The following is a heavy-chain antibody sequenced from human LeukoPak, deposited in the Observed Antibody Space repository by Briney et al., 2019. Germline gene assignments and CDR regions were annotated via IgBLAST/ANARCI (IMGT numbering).Heavy chain of an antibody. Sequence: ASVKVSCKASGYTFTDYYMHWVRQAPGQGREWMGWINPDSGGTNYAQKLQGRVTMTTDTSTSTAYMELRSLRSDDTAVYYCARETGSSWYGWFDPWGQGTLVTVSS. V-gene: IGHV1-2*02. J-gene: IGHJ5*02. D-gene: IGHD6-13*01. CDR1: GYTFTDYY. CDR3: ARETGSSWYGWFDP. CDR2: INPDSGGT.